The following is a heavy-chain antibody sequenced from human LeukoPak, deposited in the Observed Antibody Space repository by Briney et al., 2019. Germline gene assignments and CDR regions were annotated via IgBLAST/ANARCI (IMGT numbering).Heavy chain of an antibody. Sequence: SETLSLTCTVSGGSISSSSYYWGWIRQPPVKGLEWIGSIYYSGSTYYNPSLKSRVTISVDTSKNQFSLKLSSVTAADTAVYYCARTGTWFDPWGQGTLVTVSS. J-gene: IGHJ5*02. CDR2: IYYSGST. CDR1: GGSISSSSYY. V-gene: IGHV4-39*07. CDR3: ARTGTWFDP. D-gene: IGHD1-14*01.